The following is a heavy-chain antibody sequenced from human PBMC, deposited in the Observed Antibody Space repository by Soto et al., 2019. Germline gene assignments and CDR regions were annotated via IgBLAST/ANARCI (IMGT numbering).Heavy chain of an antibody. CDR2: IYPGDSDT. D-gene: IGHD6-19*01. Sequence: LGESLKISCKGSGYSFTSYWIGWVRQMPGKGLEWMGIIYPGDSDTRYSPSFQGQVTISADKSISTAYLQWSSLKASDTAMYYCAHAKNSEQMYSSGWYEPYYFDYWGQGTLVTVSS. CDR1: GYSFTSYW. CDR3: AHAKNSEQMYSSGWYEPYYFDY. V-gene: IGHV5-51*01. J-gene: IGHJ4*02.